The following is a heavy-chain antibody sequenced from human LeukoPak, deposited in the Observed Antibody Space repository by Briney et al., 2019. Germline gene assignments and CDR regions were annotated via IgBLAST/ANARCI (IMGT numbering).Heavy chain of an antibody. V-gene: IGHV3-33*06. CDR1: GFTFSSYG. CDR2: IWYDGSNK. Sequence: GGSLRLSCAASGFTFSSYGMHWVRQAPGKGLEWVAVIWYDGSNKYYAESVKGRFTISRDNSKNTLYLQMNSLRAEDTAVYYCAKALITMIPSSFDYWGQGTLVTVSS. CDR3: AKALITMIPSSFDY. J-gene: IGHJ4*02. D-gene: IGHD3-22*01.